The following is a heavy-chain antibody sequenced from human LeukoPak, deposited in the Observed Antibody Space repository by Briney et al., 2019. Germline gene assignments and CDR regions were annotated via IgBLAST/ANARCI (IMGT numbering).Heavy chain of an antibody. Sequence: PSETLSLTCAVSGGSISSSNWWSWVRQPPGKGLEWIGEIYHSGSTNYNPSLKSRVTISVDKSKNQFSLKLSSVTAADTAVYYCARGSQRGYSGYDSNFDYWGQGTLVTVSS. D-gene: IGHD5-12*01. V-gene: IGHV4-4*02. CDR1: GGSISSSNW. CDR3: ARGSQRGYSGYDSNFDY. J-gene: IGHJ4*02. CDR2: IYHSGST.